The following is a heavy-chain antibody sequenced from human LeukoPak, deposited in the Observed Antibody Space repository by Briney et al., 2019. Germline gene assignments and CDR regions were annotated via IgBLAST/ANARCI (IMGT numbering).Heavy chain of an antibody. J-gene: IGHJ4*02. Sequence: GGSLRLSCAASGFTFSSYALSWVRQAPGKGLEWVSAISGSGGSTYYADSVKGRFTISRDNSKNTLYLQMNSLRAEDTAVYYCATVPYYDFWSGYDYFDYWGQGTLVTVSS. V-gene: IGHV3-23*01. CDR3: ATVPYYDFWSGYDYFDY. D-gene: IGHD3-3*01. CDR1: GFTFSSYA. CDR2: ISGSGGST.